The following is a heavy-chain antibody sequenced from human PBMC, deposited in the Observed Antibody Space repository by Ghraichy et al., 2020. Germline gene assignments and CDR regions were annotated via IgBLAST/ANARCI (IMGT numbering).Heavy chain of an antibody. D-gene: IGHD5-18*01. CDR1: GFTFGNYA. J-gene: IGHJ4*02. CDR3: TRSQLWSRATFDD. Sequence: SCAASGFTFGNYAMHWVRQAPGKGLQWVSGISWNSDIIGYAGSVKGRFTISRDNAKNSLYLQMNSLRAEDAALYYCTRSQLWSRATFDDWGQGTLVTVSS. CDR2: ISWNSDII. V-gene: IGHV3-9*01.